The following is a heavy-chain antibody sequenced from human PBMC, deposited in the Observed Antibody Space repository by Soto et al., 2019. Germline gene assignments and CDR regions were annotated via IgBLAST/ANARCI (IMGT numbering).Heavy chain of an antibody. CDR2: IYPGDSDT. Sequence: GESLKISWKGSGYSFTSYWIGWVRQMPGKGLEWMGIIYPGDSDTRYSPSFQGQVAISADKSISTAYLQMNSLRAEDTAVYYCARDRPGSQHYFDYWGQGNMVTVSS. CDR1: GYSFTSYW. J-gene: IGHJ4*02. D-gene: IGHD3-10*01. CDR3: ARDRPGSQHYFDY. V-gene: IGHV5-51*01.